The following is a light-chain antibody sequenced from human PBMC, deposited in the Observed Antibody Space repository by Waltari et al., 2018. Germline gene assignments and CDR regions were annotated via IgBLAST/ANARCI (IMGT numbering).Light chain of an antibody. CDR3: QQYNNWPPGT. J-gene: IGKJ1*01. Sequence: EIGMTQSPATLSVSPGERATLSCRASQSVSFNLAWYQQKPGQSPRLLIYAASARASGIPDRFSGSGSGTEFTLTISTMQSDDFAVYYCQQYNNWPPGTFGQGTKVEIK. CDR2: AAS. CDR1: QSVSFN. V-gene: IGKV3-15*01.